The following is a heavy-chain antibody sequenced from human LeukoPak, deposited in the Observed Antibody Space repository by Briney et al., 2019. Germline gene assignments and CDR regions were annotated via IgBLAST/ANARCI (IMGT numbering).Heavy chain of an antibody. J-gene: IGHJ4*02. CDR1: GFTFSNYW. CDR2: IKTDGSEK. Sequence: GGSLRLSCEGSGFTFSNYWMGWVRQAPGKGLQWVANIKTDGSEKYYVDSVKGRFTISRDNSKNTLYLQMNSLRAEDTAVYYCAKDGGVAAAGHEDYWGQGTLVTVSS. D-gene: IGHD6-13*01. V-gene: IGHV3-7*01. CDR3: AKDGGVAAAGHEDY.